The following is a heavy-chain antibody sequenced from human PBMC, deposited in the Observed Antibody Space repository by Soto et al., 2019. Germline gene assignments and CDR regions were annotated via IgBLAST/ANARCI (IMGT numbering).Heavy chain of an antibody. CDR1: GYTFTSYG. V-gene: IGHV1-18*04. Sequence: QVQLVQSGAEVKKPGASVKVSCKASGYTFTSYGISCVRQAPGQGLEWMGWISAYNGNTNYAQKRQGRVTMTTDTSTSPAYMELRSLRSDDTAVYYCARAPLWFPPGYFDYWGQGTLVTVSS. J-gene: IGHJ4*02. CDR2: ISAYNGNT. CDR3: ARAPLWFPPGYFDY. D-gene: IGHD3-10*01.